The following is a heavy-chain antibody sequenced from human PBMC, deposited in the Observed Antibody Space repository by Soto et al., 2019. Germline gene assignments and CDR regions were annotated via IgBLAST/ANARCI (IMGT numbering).Heavy chain of an antibody. Sequence: QVQLVQSGAEVKNPGASVKVSCKASGYTFTGYYMHWVRQAPGQGLEWMGWINPNSGGTNYAQKFQGWVTMTRETSISTAYMELSRLRSDDTALYYCARGHHYYDSSGYYSGWGFDYWGQGTLVTVSS. V-gene: IGHV1-2*04. CDR3: ARGHHYYDSSGYYSGWGFDY. J-gene: IGHJ4*02. CDR2: INPNSGGT. CDR1: GYTFTGYY. D-gene: IGHD3-22*01.